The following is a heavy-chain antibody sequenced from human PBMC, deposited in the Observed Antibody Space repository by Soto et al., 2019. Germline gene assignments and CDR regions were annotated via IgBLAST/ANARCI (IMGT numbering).Heavy chain of an antibody. CDR3: ARFGELFYYYYGMDV. CDR1: GFTFSSYS. J-gene: IGHJ6*02. D-gene: IGHD3-10*01. CDR2: ISSSSSYI. Sequence: VQLVESGGGLVKPGGSLRLSCAASGFTFSSYSMNWVRQAPGKGLEWVSSISSSSSYIYYADSVKGRFTISRDNAKNSLYLQMNSLRAEDTAVYYCARFGELFYYYYGMDVWGQGTTVTVSS. V-gene: IGHV3-21*01.